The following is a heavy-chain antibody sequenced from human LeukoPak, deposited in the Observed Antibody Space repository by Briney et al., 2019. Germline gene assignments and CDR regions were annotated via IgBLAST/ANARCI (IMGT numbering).Heavy chain of an antibody. CDR2: IVVGSGNT. J-gene: IGHJ1*01. D-gene: IGHD4-11*01. V-gene: IGHV1-58*01. CDR3: ARKPDYSNYGGYFQH. CDR1: GFTFTSSA. Sequence: SVKVSCKASGFTFTSSAVQWVRQARGQRLEWIGWIVVGSGNTNYAQKFQERVTMTRDTSTSTVYMELSSLRSEDTAVYYCARKPDYSNYGGYFQHWGQGTLVTVSS.